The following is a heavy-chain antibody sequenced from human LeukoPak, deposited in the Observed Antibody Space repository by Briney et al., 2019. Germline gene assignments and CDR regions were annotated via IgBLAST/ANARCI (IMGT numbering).Heavy chain of an antibody. CDR1: GGSISNYY. J-gene: IGHJ6*03. CDR2: IYYSGST. V-gene: IGHV4-59*01. CDR3: ARGRSSTSLNYYYYYMDV. D-gene: IGHD2-2*01. Sequence: SETLSLTCTVSGGSISNYYWSWIRQPPGKGLEWIGYIYYSGSTSYKPSLKSRVSISVDTSKNQFSLKLSSVTAADTAVYYCARGRSSTSLNYYYYYMDVWGKGTTVTVSS.